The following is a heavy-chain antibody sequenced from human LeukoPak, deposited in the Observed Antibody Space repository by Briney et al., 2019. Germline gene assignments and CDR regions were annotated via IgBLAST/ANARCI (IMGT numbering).Heavy chain of an antibody. D-gene: IGHD4-17*01. CDR1: GGSISSYY. V-gene: IGHV4-59*01. Sequence: SETLSLTCTVSGGSISSYYWIWIRQPPGKGLEWIGYIHYSGITNYNPSFNSRVTISLDPSKNQFSLKLNSVTAADMAVYYCARGSRAVTTSSNIHPYYFDYWGQGTLVTVSS. CDR2: IHYSGIT. CDR3: ARGSRAVTTSSNIHPYYFDY. J-gene: IGHJ4*02.